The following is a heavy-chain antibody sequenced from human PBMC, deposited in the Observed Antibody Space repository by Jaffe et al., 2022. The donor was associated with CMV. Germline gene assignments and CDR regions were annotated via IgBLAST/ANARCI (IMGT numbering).Heavy chain of an antibody. V-gene: IGHV1-2*02. CDR2: IIPNSGDT. CDR3: ASNKVRFLEWLPEH. Sequence: QVQLVQSGAEVKKPGASVKVSCKASGYTFTGYYIQWVRQAPGQGLEWMGRIIPNSGDTQYAQKFQDRVTLTTDTSISTAYMELSRLRYDDTAVYYCASNKVRFLEWLPEHWGQGTLVTVSS. J-gene: IGHJ4*02. CDR1: GYTFTGYY. D-gene: IGHD3-3*01.